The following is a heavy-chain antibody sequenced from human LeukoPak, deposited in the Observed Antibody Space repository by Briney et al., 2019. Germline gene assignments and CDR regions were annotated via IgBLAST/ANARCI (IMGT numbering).Heavy chain of an antibody. V-gene: IGHV3-21*04. D-gene: IGHD6-13*01. J-gene: IGHJ3*02. CDR3: ARELKGDSSSWYDAFDI. Sequence: GGSLRLSCAASGFTFSSYSMNWVRQAPGKGLEWVSSISSSSSYIYYADSVKGRFTISRDNAKNSLYLQMNSLRAEDTAVYYCARELKGDSSSWYDAFDIWGQGTMVTVSS. CDR2: ISSSSSYI. CDR1: GFTFSSYS.